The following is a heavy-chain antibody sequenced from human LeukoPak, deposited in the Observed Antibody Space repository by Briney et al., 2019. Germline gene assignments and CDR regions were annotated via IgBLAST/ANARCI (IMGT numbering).Heavy chain of an antibody. CDR3: ARGGHSYGTHDAFDI. J-gene: IGHJ3*02. CDR2: ISSSGSTI. Sequence: GGSLRLSCAASGFTFSRYEMNWVRQAPGKGLEWVSYISSSGSTIYYADSVKGRFTISRDNAKNSLYLQMNSLRAEDTAVYYCARGGHSYGTHDAFDIWGQGTMVTVSS. V-gene: IGHV3-48*03. D-gene: IGHD5-18*01. CDR1: GFTFSRYE.